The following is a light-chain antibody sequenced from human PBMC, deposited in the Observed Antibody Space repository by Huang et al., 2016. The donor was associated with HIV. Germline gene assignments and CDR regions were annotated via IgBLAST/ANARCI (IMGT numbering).Light chain of an antibody. CDR1: RNITDQ. J-gene: IGKJ4*01. CDR2: DAS. V-gene: IGKV3-11*01. Sequence: EIVLTQSPATLSLSPGERATLSCRASRNITDQLNWYQQRPGQAPRLIVFDASNRATGSPPRFSGSGSGTAFTLTVSGLEPADFGVYFCQQRSYWPLTFGGGTKVEI. CDR3: QQRSYWPLT.